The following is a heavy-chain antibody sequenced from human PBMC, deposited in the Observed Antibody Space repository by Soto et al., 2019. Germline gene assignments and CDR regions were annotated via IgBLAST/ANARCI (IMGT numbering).Heavy chain of an antibody. V-gene: IGHV1-2*04. D-gene: IGHD3-3*01. CDR2: INPNSGGT. CDR1: GYTFTDYY. CDR3: AREIRSGYYKYWYLDR. J-gene: IGHJ2*01. Sequence: ASVKVSCKASGYTFTDYYMHWVRQAPGQGLEWMGWINPNSGGTKYAQKFQAWVTMTADTSISTAYLELSRLRSDHTAVYYCAREIRSGYYKYWYLDRWGRGTLVTFSS.